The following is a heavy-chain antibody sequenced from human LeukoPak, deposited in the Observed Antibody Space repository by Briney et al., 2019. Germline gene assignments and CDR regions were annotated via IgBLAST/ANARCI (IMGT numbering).Heavy chain of an antibody. CDR3: ARGLVVPAATQYWYFDL. CDR1: GASFSDYY. V-gene: IGHV4-34*01. D-gene: IGHD2-2*01. Sequence: PSETLSLTCAVYGASFSDYYWSWIRQPPGKGLEWIGEINHSGSTNYNPSLKSRVTVSVDTSKNQFSLKLNPVTAADTAVYYCARGLVVPAATQYWYFDLWGRGTLVTVSS. CDR2: INHSGST. J-gene: IGHJ2*01.